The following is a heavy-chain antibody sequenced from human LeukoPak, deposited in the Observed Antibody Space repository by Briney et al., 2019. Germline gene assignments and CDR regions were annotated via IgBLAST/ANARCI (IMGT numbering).Heavy chain of an antibody. V-gene: IGHV3-74*01. CDR3: AGTSPTSHFDF. J-gene: IGHJ4*02. CDR1: GFTFTTYW. D-gene: IGHD3/OR15-3a*01. Sequence: GGSLRLSCAASGFTFTTYWVHWVRQAPGKGLVWVSRINGDGSRSNYADSVKGRFTISRDNARNTLYLQMNSLRAEDTALYYCAGTSPTSHFDFWGQGTLVTVSS. CDR2: INGDGSRS.